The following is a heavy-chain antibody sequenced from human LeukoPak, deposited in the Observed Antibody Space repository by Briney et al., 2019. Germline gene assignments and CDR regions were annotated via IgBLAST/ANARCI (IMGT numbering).Heavy chain of an antibody. J-gene: IGHJ4*02. CDR3: ARSEMATNAVDY. Sequence: PSETLSLTCTVSGGSISSGDYYWSWIRQPPGKGLEWIGYIYYSGSTYYNPSLKSRVTMSVDTSKNQFSLKLSSVTAADTAVYYCARSEMATNAVDYWGQGTLVTVSS. V-gene: IGHV4-30-4*01. D-gene: IGHD5-24*01. CDR2: IYYSGST. CDR1: GGSISSGDYY.